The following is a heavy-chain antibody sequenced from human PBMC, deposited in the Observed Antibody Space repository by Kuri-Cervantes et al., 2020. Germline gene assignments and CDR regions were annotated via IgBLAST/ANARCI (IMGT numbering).Heavy chain of an antibody. CDR3: ARVLPKYYDFWSGFHYYYYGMDV. J-gene: IGHJ6*02. Sequence: GESLKISCAASGFTFSNYRMSWVRQAPGKGLEWVANTKYDESEKYYVDSVKGRFTISRDNAKDSLYLQMNNLRAEDTAVYYCARVLPKYYDFWSGFHYYYYGMDVWGQGTTVTVSS. CDR2: TKYDESEK. CDR1: GFTFSNYR. V-gene: IGHV3-7*01. D-gene: IGHD3-3*01.